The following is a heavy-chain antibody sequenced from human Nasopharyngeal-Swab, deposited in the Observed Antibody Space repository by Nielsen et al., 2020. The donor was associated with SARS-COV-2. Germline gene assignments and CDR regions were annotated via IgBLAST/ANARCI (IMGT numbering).Heavy chain of an antibody. V-gene: IGHV3-74*01. J-gene: IGHJ3*02. CDR2: IEGDGSST. Sequence: GESLKISCAATEFTFGAYWMHWVRQTSGKGLVWVSRIEGDGSSTYYADSVSGRFTISRDNARNTLYLQMNSLRVDDTAVYYCARGGYFYHGAFDIWGQGTMVTVSS. D-gene: IGHD5-12*01. CDR1: EFTFGAYW. CDR3: ARGGYFYHGAFDI.